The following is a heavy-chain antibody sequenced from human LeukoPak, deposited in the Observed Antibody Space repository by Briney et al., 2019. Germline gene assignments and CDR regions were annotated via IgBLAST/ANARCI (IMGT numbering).Heavy chain of an antibody. J-gene: IGHJ6*03. CDR3: ARASPHCSSTSCYRDYYYYYMDV. D-gene: IGHD2-2*01. Sequence: KPSETLSLTCTVSGGSISSYYWSWIRQPPGKGLEWIGYIYYSGSTNYNPSLKSRVTISVDTSKNQFSLKLSSVTAADTAVYYCARASPHCSSTSCYRDYYYYYMDVWGKGTTVTVSS. CDR2: IYYSGST. CDR1: GGSISSYY. V-gene: IGHV4-59*01.